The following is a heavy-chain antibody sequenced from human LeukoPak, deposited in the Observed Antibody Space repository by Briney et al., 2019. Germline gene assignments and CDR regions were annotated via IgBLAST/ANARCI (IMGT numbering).Heavy chain of an antibody. CDR3: AREGNMGITIFGVVSAGFDY. Sequence: GGSLRLSCAASGFTFSSYSMNWVRQAPGKELEWVSSISSSSSYIYYADSVKGRFTISRDNAKNSLYLQMNSLRAEDTAVYYCAREGNMGITIFGVVSAGFDYWGQGTLVTVSS. J-gene: IGHJ4*02. CDR1: GFTFSSYS. V-gene: IGHV3-21*01. CDR2: ISSSSSYI. D-gene: IGHD3-3*01.